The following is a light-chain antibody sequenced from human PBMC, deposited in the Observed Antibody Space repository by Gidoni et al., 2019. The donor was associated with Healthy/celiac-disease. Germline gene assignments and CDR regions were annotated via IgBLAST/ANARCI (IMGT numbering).Light chain of an antibody. Sequence: VLTPSPATLSLSPGERATLSCRASQSVSSYLAWYQQKPGQAPRLLIYDASNRATGIPARFSGSGSGTDFTLTISSLEPEDFAVYYCQQRSNWPLTFXGXTKVEIK. CDR2: DAS. CDR1: QSVSSY. V-gene: IGKV3-11*01. CDR3: QQRSNWPLT. J-gene: IGKJ4*01.